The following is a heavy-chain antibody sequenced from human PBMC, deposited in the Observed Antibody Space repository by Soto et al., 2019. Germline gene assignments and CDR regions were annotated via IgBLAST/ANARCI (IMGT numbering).Heavy chain of an antibody. CDR3: AKDRYCSATSCQDFGS. D-gene: IGHD2-2*01. J-gene: IGHJ4*02. V-gene: IGHV3-23*01. Sequence: PGGSLRLSCAASGFALTSYSMTWVRQAPGRGLEWVAVMSGSGVGTEYADSVKGRFTISRDNSKNTLYLQMSGLRAEDSAVYYCAKDRYCSATSCQDFGSWGQGTLVTVSS. CDR2: MSGSGVGT. CDR1: GFALTSYS.